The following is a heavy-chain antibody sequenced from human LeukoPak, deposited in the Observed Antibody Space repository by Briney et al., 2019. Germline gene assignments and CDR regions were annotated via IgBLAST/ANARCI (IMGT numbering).Heavy chain of an antibody. J-gene: IGHJ4*02. D-gene: IGHD2-2*01. CDR2: IYYSGST. CDR3: ARGAAIRPFDY. Sequence: SETLSLTCTVSGGSISSGGYYWSWIRQHPGKGLEWIGYIYYSGSTYYNPSLKSRVTISVDTSKNQFSLKLSSVTAADTAVYYCARGAAIRPFDYWGQGTLVTVSS. CDR1: GGSISSGGYY. V-gene: IGHV4-31*03.